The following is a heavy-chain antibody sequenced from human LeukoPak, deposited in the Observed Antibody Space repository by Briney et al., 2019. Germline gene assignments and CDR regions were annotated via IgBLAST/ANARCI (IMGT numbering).Heavy chain of an antibody. CDR2: IYYTGST. J-gene: IGHJ4*02. V-gene: IGHV4-59*01. D-gene: IGHD3-22*01. Sequence: PSETLSLTCTVSGGSISSYYWRWIRQPPGKGLEWIGYIYYTGSTNYNPSLKSRVTISVDTSKNQFSLKLSSVTAADTAVYYCARWYYYDSSGAVDYWGQGTLVTVSS. CDR3: ARWYYYDSSGAVDY. CDR1: GGSISSYY.